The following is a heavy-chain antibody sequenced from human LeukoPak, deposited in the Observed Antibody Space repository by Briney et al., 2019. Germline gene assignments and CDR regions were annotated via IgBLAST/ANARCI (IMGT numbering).Heavy chain of an antibody. J-gene: IGHJ4*02. V-gene: IGHV4-34*01. CDR1: GGSFSGYY. CDR2: INHSGST. CDR3: ARARNYYDSSGYYCY. D-gene: IGHD3-22*01. Sequence: SETLSLTCTVYGGSFSGYYWSWIRQPPGKGLEWIGEINHSGSTNYNPSLKSRVTISVDTSKNQFSLKLSSVTAADTAVYYCARARNYYDSSGYYCYWGQGTLVTVSS.